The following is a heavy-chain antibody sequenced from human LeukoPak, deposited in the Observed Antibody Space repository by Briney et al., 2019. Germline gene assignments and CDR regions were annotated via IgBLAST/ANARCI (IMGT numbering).Heavy chain of an antibody. CDR2: INNAGSDT. D-gene: IGHD1-26*01. Sequence: GGSLRLSCAASGFTFSSYWMHWVRQTPGKGLLWVSRINNAGSDTFYADSVKGRFTISRDNSRNTLYLQMNSLRADDTAVYYCARSIVGESFFEYWGQGTLVTVSS. CDR1: GFTFSSYW. J-gene: IGHJ4*02. V-gene: IGHV3-74*01. CDR3: ARSIVGESFFEY.